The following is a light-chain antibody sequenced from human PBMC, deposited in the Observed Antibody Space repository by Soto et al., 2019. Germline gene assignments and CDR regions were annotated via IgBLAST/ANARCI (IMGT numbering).Light chain of an antibody. CDR3: QQSYSTPRG. J-gene: IGKJ1*01. CDR1: QSISSY. Sequence: DIQMTQSPSSLSASVGDRVTITCRASQSISSYLNWYQQKPGKAPKLLIYAASSLQSGVPSRFSGSGSGTDFTRTISSLQPEDFATYYCQQSYSTPRGFGQGTKVEIK. CDR2: AAS. V-gene: IGKV1-39*01.